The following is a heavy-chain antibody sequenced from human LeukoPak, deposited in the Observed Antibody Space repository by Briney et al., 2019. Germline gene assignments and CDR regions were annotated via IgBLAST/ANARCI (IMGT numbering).Heavy chain of an antibody. J-gene: IGHJ4*02. D-gene: IGHD5-12*01. Sequence: SETLSLTCTVSGGSISSYYWSWIRQPSEKGLEWIGYIYYSRSTNYNPSLKSRVTISVDTSKNQFSLKLSSVTAADTAVYYCARAAGGYDLGGFDYWGQGTLVTVSS. CDR1: GGSISSYY. V-gene: IGHV4-59*01. CDR3: ARAAGGYDLGGFDY. CDR2: IYYSRST.